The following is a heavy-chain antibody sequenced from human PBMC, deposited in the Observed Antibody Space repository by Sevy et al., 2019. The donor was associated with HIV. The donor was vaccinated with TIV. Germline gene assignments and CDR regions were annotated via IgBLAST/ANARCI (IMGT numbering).Heavy chain of an antibody. V-gene: IGHV3-23*01. CDR2: TSKDGGST. Sequence: GGSLRLSCAASGFPFSNYAMTWLRQAPGKGLEWVSITSKDGGSTYYADSVKGRFIISRDNSKNTLYLQMISLRAEDTAIYYWATLFLEGCWGYWGQGTLVTVSS. CDR1: GFPFSNYA. D-gene: IGHD3-3*01. J-gene: IGHJ4*02. CDR3: ATLFLEGCWGY.